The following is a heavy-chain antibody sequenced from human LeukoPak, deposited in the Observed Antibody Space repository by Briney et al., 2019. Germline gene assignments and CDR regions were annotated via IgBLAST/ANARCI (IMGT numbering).Heavy chain of an antibody. Sequence: SETLSLTCAVYGGSFSGYCWSWIRQPPGKGLEWIGEINHSGSTNYNPSLKSRVTISVDTSKNQFSLKLSSVPAADTAVYYCAREDIDGTVTTLTPYYFDYWGQGTLVTVSS. D-gene: IGHD4-17*01. V-gene: IGHV4-34*01. CDR3: AREDIDGTVTTLTPYYFDY. J-gene: IGHJ4*02. CDR1: GGSFSGYC. CDR2: INHSGST.